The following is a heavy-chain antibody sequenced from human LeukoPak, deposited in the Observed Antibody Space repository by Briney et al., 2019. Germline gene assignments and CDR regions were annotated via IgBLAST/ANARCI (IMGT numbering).Heavy chain of an antibody. V-gene: IGHV6-1*01. Sequence: SQTLSLTCAVSGDSVSSNSAAWNWIRQSPSRGLEWLARTYYRSKWYNDYAVSVKSRITINPDTSKNQFSLQLNSVTPEDTAVYYCARTRYSGYDWDFDYWGQGTLVTVSS. CDR2: TYYRSKWYN. CDR1: GDSVSSNSAA. J-gene: IGHJ4*02. CDR3: ARTRYSGYDWDFDY. D-gene: IGHD5-12*01.